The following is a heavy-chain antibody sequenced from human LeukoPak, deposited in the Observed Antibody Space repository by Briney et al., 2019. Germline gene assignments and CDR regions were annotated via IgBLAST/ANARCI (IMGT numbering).Heavy chain of an antibody. CDR1: GFTFSSYA. Sequence: GGSLRLSCAASGFTFSSYAMHWVRQAPGKGLEWVAVTSYDGSNKYYADSVKGRFTISRDNSKNTLYLQMNSLRAEDTAVYYCARDGSAYCGGDCYSHFFDYWGQGTLVTVSS. CDR3: ARDGSAYCGGDCYSHFFDY. V-gene: IGHV3-30-3*01. CDR2: TSYDGSNK. D-gene: IGHD2-21*02. J-gene: IGHJ4*02.